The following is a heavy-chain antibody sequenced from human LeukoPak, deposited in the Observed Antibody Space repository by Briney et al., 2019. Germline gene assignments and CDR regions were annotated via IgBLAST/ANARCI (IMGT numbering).Heavy chain of an antibody. J-gene: IGHJ4*02. CDR3: ARIVGASGVLSY. CDR2: IWYDGSNK. Sequence: GGSLRLSCAASGFTFSSYGMHWVRQAPGKGLEWVAVIWYDGSNKYYADSVKGRFTISRDNSKSTLYLQMNSLRAEDTAVYYCARIVGASGVLSYWGQGTLVTVSS. V-gene: IGHV3-33*01. CDR1: GFTFSSYG. D-gene: IGHD1-26*01.